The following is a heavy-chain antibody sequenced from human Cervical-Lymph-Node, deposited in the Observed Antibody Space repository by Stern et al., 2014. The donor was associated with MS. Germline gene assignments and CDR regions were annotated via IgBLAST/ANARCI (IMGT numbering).Heavy chain of an antibody. J-gene: IGHJ3*02. D-gene: IGHD3-22*01. CDR2: ISAYTGNT. CDR1: GYTFTSYG. CDR3: ARDGSIVVPRGDDAFDI. V-gene: IGHV1-18*01. Sequence: QVQLVQSGAEVKKPGASVKVSCKASGYTFTSYGISWVRQAPVQGLEWMGWISAYTGNTHHAPKLQGRVTMTTDTYTSSAYMELRSLRSDDTAVYYCARDGSIVVPRGDDAFDIWGQGTMVTVSS.